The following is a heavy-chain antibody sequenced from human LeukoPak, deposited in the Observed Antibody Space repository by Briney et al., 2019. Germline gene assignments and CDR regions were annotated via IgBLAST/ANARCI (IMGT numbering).Heavy chain of an antibody. D-gene: IGHD5-18*01. CDR1: GGSISSYY. Sequence: PSENLSLTCTVSGGSISSYYWSWIRQPPGKGLEWIGYIYYSGSTNYNPSLKSRVTISVDTSKNQFSLKLSSVTAADTAVYYCARGSSDTAMDYYYYYGMDVWGQGTTVTVSS. V-gene: IGHV4-59*01. CDR2: IYYSGST. J-gene: IGHJ6*02. CDR3: ARGSSDTAMDYYYYYGMDV.